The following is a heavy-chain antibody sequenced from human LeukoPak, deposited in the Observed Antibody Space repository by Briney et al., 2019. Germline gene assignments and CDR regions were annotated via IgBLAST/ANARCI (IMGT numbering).Heavy chain of an antibody. Sequence: GSLRLSCAASGFTFSSYAMHWVRQAPGKGLEWVAVISNDGSNKYYADSVKGRFTISRDNSKNTLYLQMSSLRAVDTAVYSCARAYSSSSGYSFYGLDVWGQGTTVTVSS. D-gene: IGHD6-6*01. CDR1: GFTFSSYA. CDR3: ARAYSSSSGYSFYGLDV. V-gene: IGHV3-30-3*01. J-gene: IGHJ6*02. CDR2: ISNDGSNK.